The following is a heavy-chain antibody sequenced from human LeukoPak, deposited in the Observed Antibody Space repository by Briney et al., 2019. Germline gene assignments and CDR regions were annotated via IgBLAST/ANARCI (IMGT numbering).Heavy chain of an antibody. V-gene: IGHV4-34*01. CDR3: ARSGTAPGGTITDY. D-gene: IGHD5-12*01. CDR2: INHSGST. Sequence: SETLSLTCAVYGGSFSGYYWSWIRQPPGKGLEWIGEINHSGSTNYNPSLKSRVTISVDTSKNQFSLKLSSVTAADTAVYYCARSGTAPGGTITDYWGQGTLVTVSS. CDR1: GGSFSGYY. J-gene: IGHJ4*02.